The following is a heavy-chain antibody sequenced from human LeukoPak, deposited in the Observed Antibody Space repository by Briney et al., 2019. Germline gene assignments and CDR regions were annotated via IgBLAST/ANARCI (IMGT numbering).Heavy chain of an antibody. J-gene: IGHJ3*01. CDR1: GFTFSSYA. Sequence: GGSLRLSCAASGFTFSSYAMTWVRQAPGKGPEWVSGISGSGDTTYYADSVKGRFTISRDNSQNTLDLQMSRLRADDTAVYYCAKRDNNARYSGLHVFDAWGQGTMVTV. V-gene: IGHV3-23*01. CDR2: ISGSGDTT. D-gene: IGHD2-15*01. CDR3: AKRDNNARYSGLHVFDA.